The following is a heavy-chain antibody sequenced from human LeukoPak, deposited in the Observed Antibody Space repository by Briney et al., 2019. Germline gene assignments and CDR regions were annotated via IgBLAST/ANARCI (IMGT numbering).Heavy chain of an antibody. CDR2: IWYDGSNK. CDR3: TRFGATGYASLNY. D-gene: IGHD1-26*01. CDR1: GFTFSSYG. V-gene: IGHV3-33*01. J-gene: IGHJ4*02. Sequence: GGSLRLSCAASGFTFSSYGMHWVRQAPGKGLEWVAVIWYDGSNKYYADSVKGRFTISRDNSKNTLYLQMNSLRAEDTAVYYCTRFGATGYASLNYWGQGTLVTVSS.